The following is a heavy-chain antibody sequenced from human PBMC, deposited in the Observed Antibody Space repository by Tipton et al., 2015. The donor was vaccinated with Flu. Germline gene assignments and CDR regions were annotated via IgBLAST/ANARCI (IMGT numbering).Heavy chain of an antibody. J-gene: IGHJ4*02. V-gene: IGHV4-4*07. CDR3: VREYSNSSGRELDY. CDR2: VHSSGSS. D-gene: IGHD6-6*01. CDR1: GVSISSYY. Sequence: TLSLTCSVSGVSISSYYWTWIRQPAGEGLEWIGRVHSSGSSNYDPSLKSRVIMSVDTSKNQFSLKLSSVTAADTAVYYCVREYSNSSGRELDYWGQGTLVAVSS.